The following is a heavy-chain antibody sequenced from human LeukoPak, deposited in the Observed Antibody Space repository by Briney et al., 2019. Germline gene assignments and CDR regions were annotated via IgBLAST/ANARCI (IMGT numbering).Heavy chain of an antibody. Sequence: SETLSLTCTVSGGSISSYYWSWIRQPPGKGLEWIGYIHSSGSTKFNPSLKSRVIISLDTSKNQFSLKLSSVTAADTAVYYCAKSSGPGRYYFDYWGQGTLVTVSS. CDR3: AKSSGPGRYYFDY. CDR2: IHSSGST. V-gene: IGHV4-59*08. D-gene: IGHD6-6*01. CDR1: GGSISSYY. J-gene: IGHJ4*02.